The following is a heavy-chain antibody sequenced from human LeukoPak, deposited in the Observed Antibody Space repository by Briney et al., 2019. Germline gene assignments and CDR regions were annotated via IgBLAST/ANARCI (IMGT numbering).Heavy chain of an antibody. V-gene: IGHV4-59*01. D-gene: IGHD3-22*01. CDR3: ARGLDYYDSSGYYPFDY. CDR1: GGSISSYS. CDR2: IYYSGST. Sequence: PSETLSLTCTVSGGSISSYSWSWIRQPPGKGLEWIGYIYYSGSTNYNPSLKSRVTISVDTSKNQFSLKLSSVTAADTAVYYCARGLDYYDSSGYYPFDYWGQGTLVTVSS. J-gene: IGHJ4*02.